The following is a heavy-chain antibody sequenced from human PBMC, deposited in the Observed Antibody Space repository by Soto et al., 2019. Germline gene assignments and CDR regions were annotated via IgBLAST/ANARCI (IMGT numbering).Heavy chain of an antibody. CDR3: AHSSYSSQRRDFDY. Sequence: PGKALRWLALIYWNDDKRYSPSLKSRLTITKDTSKNQVVLTMTNMDXXXTATYYCAHSSYSSQRRDFDYWGQGTLVTVSS. D-gene: IGHD6-13*01. V-gene: IGHV2-5*01. J-gene: IGHJ4*02. CDR2: IYWNDDK.